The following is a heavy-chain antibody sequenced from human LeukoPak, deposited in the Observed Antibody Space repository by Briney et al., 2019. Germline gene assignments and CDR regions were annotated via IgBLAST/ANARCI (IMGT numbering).Heavy chain of an antibody. CDR2: IYYSGRT. D-gene: IGHD1-26*01. V-gene: IGHV4-39*02. CDR3: ATDSGTFVAAGTFAY. Sequence: PSETLSLTCSVSGGSITSSSYYWGWIRQPPGKGLQWIGSIYYSGRTYYNPSLQSRVAISLDKSRNDFDLKLTSVTAADTAFYYCATDSGTFVAAGTFAYWSHGSLVAVSS. J-gene: IGHJ4*01. CDR1: GGSITSSSYY.